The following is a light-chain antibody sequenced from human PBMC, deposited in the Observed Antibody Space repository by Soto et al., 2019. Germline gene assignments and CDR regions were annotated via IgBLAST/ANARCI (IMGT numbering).Light chain of an antibody. CDR3: QQFSSYPLT. CDR2: DAS. J-gene: IGKJ4*01. CDR1: QTIGTY. Sequence: IEVTQSPSSLAASLVDRVTITCRASQTIGTYVNWYRQKSGAAPELLIYDASTLQSGIPDRFSGGGSGTDFTLTISRLEPEDFAVYYCQQFSSYPLTFGGGTKVDIK. V-gene: IGKV1-39*01.